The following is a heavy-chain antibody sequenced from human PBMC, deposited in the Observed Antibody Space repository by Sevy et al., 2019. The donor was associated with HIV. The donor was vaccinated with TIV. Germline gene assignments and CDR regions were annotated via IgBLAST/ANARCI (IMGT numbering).Heavy chain of an antibody. D-gene: IGHD5-12*01. CDR3: AKDADGYNSVYYFDY. J-gene: IGHJ4*02. CDR1: GFTFSSYA. Sequence: GESLKISCAASGFTFSSYAMSWVRQAPGKGLEWVSAISGSGGSTYYADSVKGRFTISRDNSKNTLYLQMNSLRAEDTAVYYCAKDADGYNSVYYFDYWGQGTLVTVSS. V-gene: IGHV3-23*01. CDR2: ISGSGGST.